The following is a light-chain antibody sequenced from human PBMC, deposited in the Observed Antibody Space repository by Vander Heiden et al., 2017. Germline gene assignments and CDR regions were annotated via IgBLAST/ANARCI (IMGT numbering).Light chain of an antibody. Sequence: EIVLTQSPGTLSLSPGERATLSCRASQSVSSSYLAWYQQKPGQAPRLLIYGASSRATGIPDRFSGSGSGTDFTLTISRLEPEDFAVYYCQQDCSSPLTFGGGTKVXIK. CDR1: QSVSSSY. J-gene: IGKJ4*01. CDR2: GAS. CDR3: QQDCSSPLT. V-gene: IGKV3-20*01.